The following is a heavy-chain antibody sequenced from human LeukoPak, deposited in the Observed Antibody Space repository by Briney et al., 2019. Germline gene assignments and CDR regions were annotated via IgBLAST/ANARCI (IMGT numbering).Heavy chain of an antibody. CDR1: GFTFCSYA. CDR2: ISGSGGST. J-gene: IGHJ5*02. D-gene: IGHD3-9*01. V-gene: IGHV3-23*01. Sequence: GGCLTLSCAASGFTFCSYAMSWVREAPGGGLEWVFAISGSGGSTYYVDSVKGGLTISRDNSKITLYLQMNNLRAEDTAVYYCAKDSLLYFDWLSNWFDPWGQGTLVTVSS. CDR3: AKDSLLYFDWLSNWFDP.